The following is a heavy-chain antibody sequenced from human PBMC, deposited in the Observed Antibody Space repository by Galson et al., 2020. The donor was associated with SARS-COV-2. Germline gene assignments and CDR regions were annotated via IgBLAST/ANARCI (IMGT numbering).Heavy chain of an antibody. CDR3: AAGPVVTAPQNAFDI. J-gene: IGHJ3*02. Sequence: GGSLRPSCAASGFTFSSSEMHWVRQSPGKALEWVSYISSIGTIIYYADPVRGRFTISRDNAKNSLYLQMNNLRAEDTAVYYCAAGPVVTAPQNAFDIWGQGTMVTVSS. CDR1: GFTFSSSE. CDR2: ISSIGTII. V-gene: IGHV3-48*03. D-gene: IGHD2-21*02.